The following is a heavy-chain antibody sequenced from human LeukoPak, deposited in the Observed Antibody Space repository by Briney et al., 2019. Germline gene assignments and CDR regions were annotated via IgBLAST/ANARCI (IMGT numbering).Heavy chain of an antibody. CDR2: IYSGGST. J-gene: IGHJ3*02. CDR3: ARDGYNYWAFDI. V-gene: IGHV3-53*01. CDR1: GFTVSRNY. Sequence: GGSLRLSCAASGFTVSRNYMTWVRQAPGKGLEWVSVIYSGGSTYYADSVKGRFTISRDNSKNTLSLQMNSLRAEDTAVYYCARDGYNYWAFDIWGQGTMVTVSS. D-gene: IGHD5-24*01.